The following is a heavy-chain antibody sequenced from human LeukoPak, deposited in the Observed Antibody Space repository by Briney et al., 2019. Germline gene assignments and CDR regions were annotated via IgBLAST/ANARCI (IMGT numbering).Heavy chain of an antibody. V-gene: IGHV3-30-3*01. CDR3: AKVGLY. D-gene: IGHD1-26*01. Sequence: GGSLRLSCAASGFTFSSYAMHWVRQAPGKGLEWVAVISYDGSNKYYADSVKGRFTISRDNSKNTLYLQMNSLRAEDTAVYYCAKVGLYWGQGTLVTVSS. J-gene: IGHJ4*02. CDR2: ISYDGSNK. CDR1: GFTFSSYA.